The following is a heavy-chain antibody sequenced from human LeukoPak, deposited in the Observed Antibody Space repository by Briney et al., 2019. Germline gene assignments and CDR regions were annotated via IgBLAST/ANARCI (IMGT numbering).Heavy chain of an antibody. V-gene: IGHV4-59*12. CDR1: GGSINNYY. Sequence: SETLSLTCTVSGGSINNYYWSWIRQPPGKGLEWIGYIYHSGSTYYNPSLKSRVTISVDRSKNQFSLELSSVTAADTAVYYCARGPWFRYGMDVWGQGTTVTVSS. D-gene: IGHD3-22*01. J-gene: IGHJ6*02. CDR3: ARGPWFRYGMDV. CDR2: IYHSGST.